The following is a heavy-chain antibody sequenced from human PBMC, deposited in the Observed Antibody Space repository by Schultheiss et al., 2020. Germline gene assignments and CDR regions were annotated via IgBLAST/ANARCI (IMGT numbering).Heavy chain of an antibody. D-gene: IGHD6-19*01. J-gene: IGHJ1*01. Sequence: GGSLRLSCAASGFTFSSYAMSWVRQAPGKGLEWISYISRIGSSIYYADSVKGRFTISRDNAKNSLYLQMNSLRDEDTAVYYCARVAVAGTWYFQHWGQGTLVTVSS. CDR3: ARVAVAGTWYFQH. CDR1: GFTFSSYA. CDR2: ISRIGSSI. V-gene: IGHV3-48*02.